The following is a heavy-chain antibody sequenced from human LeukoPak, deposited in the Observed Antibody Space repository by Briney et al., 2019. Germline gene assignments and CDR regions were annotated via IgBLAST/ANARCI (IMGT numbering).Heavy chain of an antibody. CDR1: GFTFSSFS. Sequence: GGSLRLSCAASGFTFSSFSMNWVRQAPGRGLEWVPSISSTSSYIYYADSLRGRFSISIDNAKNSLYLQMNSLRAEDTAVYYCARGHSSGWYPFDYWGQGTLVTVSS. D-gene: IGHD6-19*01. CDR3: ARGHSSGWYPFDY. V-gene: IGHV3-21*04. J-gene: IGHJ4*02. CDR2: ISSTSSYI.